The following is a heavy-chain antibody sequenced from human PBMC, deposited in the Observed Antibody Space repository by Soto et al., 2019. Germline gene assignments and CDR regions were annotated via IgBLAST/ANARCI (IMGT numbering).Heavy chain of an antibody. CDR2: VWYDGRNK. J-gene: IGHJ6*02. CDR3: ARAAGYSGNDYVYYYGMDV. D-gene: IGHD5-12*01. Sequence: QVQVVESGGGVVQPGRSLRLSCAASGFTFSSHGMHWVRQAPGKGLEGVALVWYDGRNKDYADSVKGRFTISRDNSQNQLYLPMNSLRDEDTAVYYCARAAGYSGNDYVYYYGMDVWGQGTTVTVSS. CDR1: GFTFSSHG. V-gene: IGHV3-33*01.